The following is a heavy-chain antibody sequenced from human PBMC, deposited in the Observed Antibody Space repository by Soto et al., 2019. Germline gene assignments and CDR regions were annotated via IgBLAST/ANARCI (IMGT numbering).Heavy chain of an antibody. CDR2: INHRGST. Sequence: QVHLQQWGAGLLKPSETLSLTCAVYGVSFTGYYWSWIRQPPGKGLEWIGEINHRGSTNYNPSIKRRVTISVDTYKKQFSLKLSSVTAADTAVYYCAPAYYNLWSGYYLAYFVYWGPGTLVTVSS. V-gene: IGHV4-34*01. CDR3: APAYYNLWSGYYLAYFVY. J-gene: IGHJ4*02. D-gene: IGHD3-3*01. CDR1: GVSFTGYY.